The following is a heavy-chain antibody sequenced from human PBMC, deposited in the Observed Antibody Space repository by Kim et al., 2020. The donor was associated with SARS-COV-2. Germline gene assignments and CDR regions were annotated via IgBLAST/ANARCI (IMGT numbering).Heavy chain of an antibody. CDR2: INHSGST. D-gene: IGHD3-10*01. CDR1: GGSFSGYY. Sequence: SETLSLTCAVYGGSFSGYYWSWIRQPPGKGLEWIGEINHSGSTNYNPSLKSRVTISVDTSKNQFSLKLSSVTAADTAVYYCAGGDIGETKGNWVDPWGQGTLVTVSS. V-gene: IGHV4-34*01. CDR3: AGGDIGETKGNWVDP. J-gene: IGHJ5*02.